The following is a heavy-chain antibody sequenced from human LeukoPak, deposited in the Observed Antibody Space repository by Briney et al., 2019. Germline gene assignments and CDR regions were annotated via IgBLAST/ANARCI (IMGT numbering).Heavy chain of an antibody. V-gene: IGHV3-23*01. Sequence: GGSLRLSCAASGFTFGSYSTSWVRQALEKGLEWVSTVRSDGGDTKYADSVKGRFTISRDNSKNTLYLEMNSLRAEDTAVYYCARGGITTWLDPWGQGTLITVSS. CDR1: GFTFGSYS. CDR2: VRSDGGDT. J-gene: IGHJ5*02. CDR3: ARGGITTWLDP. D-gene: IGHD3-10*01.